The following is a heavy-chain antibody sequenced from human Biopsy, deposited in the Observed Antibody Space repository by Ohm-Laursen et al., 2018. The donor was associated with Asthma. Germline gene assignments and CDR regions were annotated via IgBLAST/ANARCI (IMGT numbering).Heavy chain of an antibody. J-gene: IGHJ4*02. CDR1: GVSITSGGCC. CDR3: ARIPRRSDSYFVDY. D-gene: IGHD3-10*02. Sequence: TLSLTCTVSGVSITSGGCCWNWIRQHPGKGLEWIGYIHHSGTSYFNPSLKSRVSFSRDTSKNQFSLRLSSVNAADTAMYYCARIPRRSDSYFVDYWGQGTLVTVSS. CDR2: IHHSGTS. V-gene: IGHV4-31*03.